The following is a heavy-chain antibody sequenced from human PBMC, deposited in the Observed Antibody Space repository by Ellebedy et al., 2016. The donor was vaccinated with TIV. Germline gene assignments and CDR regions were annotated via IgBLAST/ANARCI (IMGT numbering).Heavy chain of an antibody. D-gene: IGHD3-10*01. V-gene: IGHV3-23*05. CDR1: GFAFGTYG. CDR3: AKRDLPYSGTDAFDV. J-gene: IGHJ3*01. CDR2: FYGSAPQT. Sequence: GGSLRLSCAASGFAFGTYGMNWVRQAPGRGLEWVAGFYGSAPQTYYTESVRGRFTIPRDNSKNMLYLQLNSLGAEDTAVYYCAKRDLPYSGTDAFDVWGRGTMVTVSS.